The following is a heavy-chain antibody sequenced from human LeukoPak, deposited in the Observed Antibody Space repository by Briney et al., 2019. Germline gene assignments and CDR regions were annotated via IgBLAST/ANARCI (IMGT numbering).Heavy chain of an antibody. CDR2: IKAGNGDT. CDR1: GYIFTKYV. CDR3: ARDDCGDTCYPGGY. Sequence: EASVKASCKASGYIFTKYVVHWVRQAPGQRPEWMGWIKAGNGDTKYSQNFQDRLTITRDTSASTVYMELSSLTSEDTALYYCARDDCGDTCYPGGYWGQGTLVTVSS. J-gene: IGHJ4*02. D-gene: IGHD2-21*01. V-gene: IGHV1-3*01.